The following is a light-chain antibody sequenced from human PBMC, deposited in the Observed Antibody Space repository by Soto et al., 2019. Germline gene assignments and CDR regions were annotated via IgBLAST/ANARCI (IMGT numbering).Light chain of an antibody. Sequence: DIQMTQSPSTLSASVGDRVTITCRASRSISSWLAWYQQKPGKAPKLLIYEASRLESGVPSRISGSGSGTEFTLTISSLQPDDFATYYCQQYTNYPWTFGQGTKVDI. J-gene: IGKJ1*01. CDR2: EAS. CDR3: QQYTNYPWT. V-gene: IGKV1-5*03. CDR1: RSISSW.